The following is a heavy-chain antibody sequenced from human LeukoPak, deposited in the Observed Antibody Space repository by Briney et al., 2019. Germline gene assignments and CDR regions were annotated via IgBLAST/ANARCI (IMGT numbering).Heavy chain of an antibody. V-gene: IGHV1-2*02. Sequence: ASVKVSCKAPGDTFTANYMHWVRRAPGQGLEWMGWINPKSGGTKYAQKFQGRVTMTRDTTISTVYMELSSLTSDDTAVYYCTGGSSSWYPGYWGRGTLVTVSS. CDR1: GDTFTANY. J-gene: IGHJ4*02. CDR2: INPKSGGT. CDR3: TGGSSSWYPGY. D-gene: IGHD6-19*01.